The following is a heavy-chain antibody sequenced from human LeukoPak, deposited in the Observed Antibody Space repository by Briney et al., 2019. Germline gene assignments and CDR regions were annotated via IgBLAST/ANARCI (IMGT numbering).Heavy chain of an antibody. CDR3: EQAEPGVNVFYFDY. Sequence: GASVTVSCTASGYTFTSYGISWVRKARGQGLEWMGWTSAYNGNTNYAQKLQGRVSITTDTSTSPAYTEMTSMRNVDTAVSNMEQAEPGVNVFYFDYSGEGTLVSVSA. D-gene: IGHD1-14*01. CDR2: TSAYNGNT. CDR1: GYTFTSYG. V-gene: IGHV1-18*01. J-gene: IGHJ4*02.